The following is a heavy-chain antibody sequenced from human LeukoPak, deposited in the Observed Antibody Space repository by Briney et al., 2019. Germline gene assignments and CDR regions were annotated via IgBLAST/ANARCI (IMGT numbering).Heavy chain of an antibody. V-gene: IGHV3-33*01. CDR2: IWYDGSNK. CDR1: GFTFSSYG. D-gene: IGHD2-2*01. J-gene: IGHJ6*04. CDR3: ARDHGCSSTSCYVAYYGMDV. Sequence: GRSLRLSCAASGFTFSSYGMHWVRQAPGKGLDWVAVIWYDGSNKYYADSVKGRFTISRDNSKNTLYLQMNSLRAEDTAVYYCARDHGCSSTSCYVAYYGMDVWGKGTTVTVSS.